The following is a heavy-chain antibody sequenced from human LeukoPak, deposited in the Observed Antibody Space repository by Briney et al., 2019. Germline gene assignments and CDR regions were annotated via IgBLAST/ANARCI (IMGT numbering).Heavy chain of an antibody. CDR1: GFTFSSYS. J-gene: IGHJ3*01. D-gene: IGHD3-10*01. Sequence: GGSLRLSCVASGFTFSSYSMNWVRQAPGKGLEWVSSISVGGGSTYYADSVKGRFTISRDNSKSTLYLQMNRLGADDTAVYYCVRAPSGLIKGSYDFWGQGTMVKVSS. V-gene: IGHV3-23*01. CDR2: ISVGGGST. CDR3: VRAPSGLIKGSYDF.